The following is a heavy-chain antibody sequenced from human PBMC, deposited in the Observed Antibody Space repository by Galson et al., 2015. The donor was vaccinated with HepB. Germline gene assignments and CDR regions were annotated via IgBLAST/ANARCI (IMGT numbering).Heavy chain of an antibody. V-gene: IGHV3-21*01. Sequence: SLRLSCAASGFTFSSYSMNWVRQAPGKGLEWVSSISSSSSYIYYADSVKGRFTISRDNAKNSLYLQMNSLRAEDTAVYYCARDKQLAYGSGSMVRYYYYYGMDVWGQGTTVTVSS. CDR1: GFTFSSYS. D-gene: IGHD3-10*01. J-gene: IGHJ6*02. CDR2: ISSSSSYI. CDR3: ARDKQLAYGSGSMVRYYYYYGMDV.